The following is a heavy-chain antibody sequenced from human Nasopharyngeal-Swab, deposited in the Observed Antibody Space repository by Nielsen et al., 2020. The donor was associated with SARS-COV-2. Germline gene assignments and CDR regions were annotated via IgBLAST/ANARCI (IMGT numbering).Heavy chain of an antibody. CDR2: ISYDGSNK. CDR1: GFTFSSYA. D-gene: IGHD1-26*01. Sequence: GESLKISCAASGFTFSSYAMHWVRQAPGKGLEWVAVISYDGSNKYYADSVKGRFTISRDNSKNTLYLQMNSLRAEDTAVYYCTTVNSMGAIDYWGQGTLVTVSS. CDR3: TTVNSMGAIDY. V-gene: IGHV3-30*04. J-gene: IGHJ4*02.